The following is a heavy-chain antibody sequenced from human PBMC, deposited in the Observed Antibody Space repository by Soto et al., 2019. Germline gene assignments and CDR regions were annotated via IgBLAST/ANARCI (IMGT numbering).Heavy chain of an antibody. J-gene: IGHJ5*02. CDR2: ISGSGGST. CDR1: GFTFSSYA. Sequence: GGPLRLSCAASGFTFSSYAMSWVRQAPGKGLEWVSAISGSGGSTYYADSVKGRFTISRDNSKNTLYLQMNSLRAEDTAVYYCAKDRYGIAAAGPWFDPWGQGTLVTVSS. CDR3: AKDRYGIAAAGPWFDP. D-gene: IGHD6-13*01. V-gene: IGHV3-23*01.